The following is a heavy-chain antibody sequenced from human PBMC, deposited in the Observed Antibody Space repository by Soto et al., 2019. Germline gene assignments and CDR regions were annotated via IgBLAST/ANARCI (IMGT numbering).Heavy chain of an antibody. CDR3: AKDGNQWLTTASY. V-gene: IGHV3-23*01. Sequence: PGGSLRLSCAASGFTFSSHAMTWARRTPGKGLEWVSAISGSGDSTYYTDSVKGRFTISRDNSKNTLVLQMNGLRAEDTAVYHCAKDGNQWLTTASYWGQGTLVTVSS. D-gene: IGHD5-12*01. CDR1: GFTFSSHA. J-gene: IGHJ4*02. CDR2: ISGSGDST.